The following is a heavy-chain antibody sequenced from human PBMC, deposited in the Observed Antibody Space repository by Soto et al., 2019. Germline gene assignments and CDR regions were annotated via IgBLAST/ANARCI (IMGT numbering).Heavy chain of an antibody. CDR1: GFTFSSYG. Sequence: PGGSLRLSCAASGFTFSSYGMHWVRQAPGKGLEWVAVISYDGSNKYYADSVKGRFTISRDNSKNTLYLQMNSLRAEDTAVYYCAKDRFSSSWYYGYFDYWGQGTLVTVSS. V-gene: IGHV3-30*18. J-gene: IGHJ4*02. CDR2: ISYDGSNK. CDR3: AKDRFSSSWYYGYFDY. D-gene: IGHD6-13*01.